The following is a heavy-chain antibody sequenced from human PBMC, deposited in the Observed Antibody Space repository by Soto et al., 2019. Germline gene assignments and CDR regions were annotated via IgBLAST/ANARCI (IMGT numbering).Heavy chain of an antibody. CDR2: INPKSGAT. CDR1: GYRFTGYG. J-gene: IGHJ6*02. CDR3: VYYCAKSNDGGDGYFQYGLDV. D-gene: IGHD2-21*02. V-gene: IGHV1-2*02. Sequence: QVQLVQSGAEVKKPGASLKVSCKATGYRFTGYGLHWVRQAPGQGLPWMGWINPKSGATDYAQKFQGRVTMTREMSTNTAYLELSGVRSDDTGDDTAVYYCAKSNDGGDGYFQYGLDVWGQGTTVTVSS.